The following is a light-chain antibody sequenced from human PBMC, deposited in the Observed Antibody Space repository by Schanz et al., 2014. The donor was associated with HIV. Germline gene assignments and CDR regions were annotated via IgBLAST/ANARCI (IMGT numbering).Light chain of an antibody. Sequence: EIVLTQSPATLSLSPGERATLSCRASQSVSSYLAWYQQKPGQAPRLLIYDASNRATGIPARFSGSGSGTDFTLTISSLQAEDVAVYYCQQYYSTPPTFGGGTQVEIK. CDR1: QSVSSY. CDR2: DAS. V-gene: IGKV3-11*01. J-gene: IGKJ4*01. CDR3: QQYYSTPPT.